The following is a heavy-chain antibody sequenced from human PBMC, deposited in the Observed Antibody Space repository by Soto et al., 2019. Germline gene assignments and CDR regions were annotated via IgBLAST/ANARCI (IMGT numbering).Heavy chain of an antibody. D-gene: IGHD7-27*01. V-gene: IGHV3-74*01. J-gene: IGHJ4*02. Sequence: PGGSLRLSCAASGFTFSSYSMYWVRQVPGKELVWVSRINDDGTTATYADSVKGRFTISRDNAKQTLYLHMNSLRVEDTAVYYCVSQLWTGFWGQGTLVTVSS. CDR3: VSQLWTGF. CDR1: GFTFSSYS. CDR2: INDDGTTA.